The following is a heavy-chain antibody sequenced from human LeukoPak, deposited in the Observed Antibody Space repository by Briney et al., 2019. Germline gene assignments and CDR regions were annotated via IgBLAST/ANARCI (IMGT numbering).Heavy chain of an antibody. Sequence: QTGGSLRLSCVASGFAFSDDSMNWVRQAPGKGLEWVSVIYSGGNTDYAVSVKGRFAISRDFPRNTVYLQMNSLRGEDTAVYYCARETGFGGLFPDAFDVWGQGTVVTVSS. CDR3: ARETGFGGLFPDAFDV. CDR1: GFAFSDDS. V-gene: IGHV3-53*01. J-gene: IGHJ3*01. D-gene: IGHD3-10*01. CDR2: IYSGGNT.